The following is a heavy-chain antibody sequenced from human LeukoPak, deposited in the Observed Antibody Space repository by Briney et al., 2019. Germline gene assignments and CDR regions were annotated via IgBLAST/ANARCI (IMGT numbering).Heavy chain of an antibody. CDR3: ARPSYSSRYDAFDI. CDR1: GGSISSSSYY. CDR2: IYYSGST. D-gene: IGHD6-25*01. J-gene: IGHJ3*02. V-gene: IGHV4-39*07. Sequence: SETLSLTCTVSGGSISSSSYYWGWIRQPPGKGLEWIGSIYYSGSTNYNPSLKSRVTISVDTSKNQFSLKLSSVTAADTAVYYCARPSYSSRYDAFDIWGQGTMVTVSS.